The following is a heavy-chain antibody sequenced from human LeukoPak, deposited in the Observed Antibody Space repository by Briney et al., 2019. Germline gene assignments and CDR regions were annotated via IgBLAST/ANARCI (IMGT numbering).Heavy chain of an antibody. CDR3: VRRNYGHGFGS. CDR2: IYPGDSDT. V-gene: IGHV5-51*01. Sequence: GESLKISCKGSGNSFTSYWIGWVRQMPGKGLEWMGIIYPGDSDTRYSPSFQGQVIISVDKSISTAFLQWSSLEASDTAMYYCVRRNYGHGFGSWGQGTLVTVSS. J-gene: IGHJ4*02. D-gene: IGHD3-16*01. CDR1: GNSFTSYW.